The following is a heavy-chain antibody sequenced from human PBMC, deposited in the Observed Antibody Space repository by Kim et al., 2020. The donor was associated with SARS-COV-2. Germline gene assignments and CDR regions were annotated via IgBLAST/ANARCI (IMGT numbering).Heavy chain of an antibody. J-gene: IGHJ6*02. V-gene: IGHV5-51*01. CDR2: T. CDR3: ARPLTTYGMDV. D-gene: IGHD1-1*01. Sequence: TRHCPSFQGQVSISADKAISTAYLQWSSLKASDTAVYYCARPLTTYGMDVWGQGTTVTVSS.